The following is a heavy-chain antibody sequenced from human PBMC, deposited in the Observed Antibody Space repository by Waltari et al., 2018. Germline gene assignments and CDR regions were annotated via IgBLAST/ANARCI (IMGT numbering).Heavy chain of an antibody. CDR3: AREGETSPGTWYFDL. V-gene: IGHV3-13*01. CDR1: GFTFSSYD. D-gene: IGHD2-2*01. CDR2: IANGGDT. J-gene: IGHJ2*01. Sequence: EVQLVESGGGLVQPGGSLRLSCAASGFTFSSYDMHWVRQVTGKRLGVVSGIANGGDTNYPGSVKGRFTISRENAKNSLYLQMNSLRAEDTAVYYCAREGETSPGTWYFDLWGRGTLVTVSS.